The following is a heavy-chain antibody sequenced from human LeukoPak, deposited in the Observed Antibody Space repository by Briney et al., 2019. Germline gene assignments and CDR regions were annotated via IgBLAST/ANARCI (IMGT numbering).Heavy chain of an antibody. CDR2: IRVSDGAR. CDR3: ASDQGSGWTYYFDY. CDR1: GFNFPTYA. V-gene: IGHV3-21*01. Sequence: PGGSLRLSCAASGFNFPTYAMQWVRQAPGKGLEWVSSIRVSDGARFYADSVKGRFTISRDNAKNSLYLQMNSLRAEDTAVYYCASDQGSGWTYYFDYWGQGTLVTVSS. D-gene: IGHD6-19*01. J-gene: IGHJ4*02.